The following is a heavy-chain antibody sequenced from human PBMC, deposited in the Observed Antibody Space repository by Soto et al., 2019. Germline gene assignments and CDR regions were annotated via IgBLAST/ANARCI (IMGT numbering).Heavy chain of an antibody. D-gene: IGHD1-26*01. Sequence: PGGSLRLSFTASGFTFNTHCMHWVRQAPGKGLVWVSRIYFDGITTNYAESVKGRLTVSRDNAKNTVYLHVNTLRDEDTAVYYCARGGAMGVDYWGQGTLVTVSS. V-gene: IGHV3-74*01. CDR1: GFTFNTHC. CDR3: ARGGAMGVDY. J-gene: IGHJ4*02. CDR2: IYFDGITT.